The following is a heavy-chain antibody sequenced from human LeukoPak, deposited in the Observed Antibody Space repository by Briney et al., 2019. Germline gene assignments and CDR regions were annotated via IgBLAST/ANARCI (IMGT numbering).Heavy chain of an antibody. Sequence: GGSLRLSCAASGFTFSSYSMNWVRQAPGKGLEWVSAISGSGGSTYYADSVKGRFTISRVNSKNTLYLQMNSLRAEDTAVYYCANSATVIRHYFDYWGQGTLVTVSS. V-gene: IGHV3-23*01. CDR3: ANSATVIRHYFDY. CDR1: GFTFSSYS. CDR2: ISGSGGST. J-gene: IGHJ4*02. D-gene: IGHD4-17*01.